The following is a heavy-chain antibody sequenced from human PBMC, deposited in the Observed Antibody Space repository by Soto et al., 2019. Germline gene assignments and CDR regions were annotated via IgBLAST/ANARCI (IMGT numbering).Heavy chain of an antibody. Sequence: GGSLRLSCAASGFTFSSSWMNWVRQAPGKGLEWVAGIKEDGSEKYYVDFVKGRFTISRDNAENSLYLQMNGLRAEDTAVYYCARDRGYSCFDYWGLGTMVTVYS. J-gene: IGHJ4*02. V-gene: IGHV3-7*01. CDR2: IKEDGSEK. D-gene: IGHD5-18*01. CDR1: GFTFSSSW. CDR3: ARDRGYSCFDY.